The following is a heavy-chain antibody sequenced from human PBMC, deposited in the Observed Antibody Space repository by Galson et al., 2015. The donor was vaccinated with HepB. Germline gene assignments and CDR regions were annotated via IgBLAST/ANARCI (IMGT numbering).Heavy chain of an antibody. V-gene: IGHV1-46*04. Sequence: SVKVSCKASGYTFTDYYMHWVRQAPGQGPEWMGIINPSDGSSYYAQKLQGRVTMTRDTSTTTLYIGLRSLRSEDTAIYYCTRGRGSGWYGGDYWGQGTLVTVSS. CDR2: INPSDGSS. J-gene: IGHJ4*02. CDR3: TRGRGSGWYGGDY. D-gene: IGHD6-19*01. CDR1: GYTFTDYY.